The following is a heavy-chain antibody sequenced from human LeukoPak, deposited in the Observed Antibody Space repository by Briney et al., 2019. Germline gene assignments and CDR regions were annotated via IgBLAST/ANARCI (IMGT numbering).Heavy chain of an antibody. V-gene: IGHV4-34*01. CDR2: IYYSGST. J-gene: IGHJ5*02. Sequence: SETLSLTCAVYGGSFSGYYWSWIRQPPGKGLEWIGSIYYSGSTYYNPSLKSRVTISVDTSKNQFSLKLSSVTAADTAVYYCARNVDTAMGVNWFDPWGQGTLVTVSS. CDR3: ARNVDTAMGVNWFDP. CDR1: GGSFSGYY. D-gene: IGHD5-18*01.